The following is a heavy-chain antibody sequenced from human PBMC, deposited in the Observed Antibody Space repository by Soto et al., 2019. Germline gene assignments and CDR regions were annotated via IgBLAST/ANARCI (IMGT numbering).Heavy chain of an antibody. J-gene: IGHJ4*02. CDR3: ATIWFGDGDF. D-gene: IGHD3-10*01. CDR2: IYYSGST. CDR1: GGSISSSSYY. V-gene: IGHV4-39*01. Sequence: PSETLSLTCTVSGGSISSSSYYWGWIRQPPGKGLEWIGSIYYSGSTYYNPSLKSRVTISVDTSKNQFSLKLSSVTAADTALYYCATIWFGDGDFWGQGTLVTVS.